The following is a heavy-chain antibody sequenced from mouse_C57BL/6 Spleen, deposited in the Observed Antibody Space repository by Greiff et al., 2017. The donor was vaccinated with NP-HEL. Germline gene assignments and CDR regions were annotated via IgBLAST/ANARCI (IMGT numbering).Heavy chain of an antibody. J-gene: IGHJ3*01. Sequence: VQLKESGGGLVKPGGSLKLSCAASGFTFSSYAMSWVRQTPEKRLEWVATISDGGSYTYYPDNVKGRFTISRDNAKNNLYLQMSHLKSDDTAMYYCARHSTYVGGFADWGQGTLVTVSA. D-gene: IGHD5-1*01. V-gene: IGHV5-4*01. CDR1: GFTFSSYA. CDR2: ISDGGSYT. CDR3: ARHSTYVGGFAD.